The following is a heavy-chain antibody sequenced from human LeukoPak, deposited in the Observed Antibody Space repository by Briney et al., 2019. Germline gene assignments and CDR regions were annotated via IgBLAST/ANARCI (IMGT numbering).Heavy chain of an antibody. V-gene: IGHV3-23*01. J-gene: IGHJ4*02. CDR2: ISGSGGST. D-gene: IGHD3-22*01. Sequence: GGSLRLSCAASGFTFSVYAMSWVRQAPGKGLEWVSAISGSGGSTYYADSVKGRFTISRDNSKNTLYLQMNSLRAEDTAVYYCARGEGYYDSSGYYYFDYWGQGTLVTVSS. CDR3: ARGEGYYDSSGYYYFDY. CDR1: GFTFSVYA.